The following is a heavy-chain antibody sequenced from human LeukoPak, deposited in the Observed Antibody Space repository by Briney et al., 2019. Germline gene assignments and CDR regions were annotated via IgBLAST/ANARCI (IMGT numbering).Heavy chain of an antibody. Sequence: GGSLRLSCAASGFTFSSYSMNWVGQAPGKGLEWVSSISSSSSYIYYADSVKGRFTISRDNAKNSLYLQMNSLRAEDTAVYYCARGPGGRRGYYPLEDSYYYYYMDVWGKGTTVTVSS. D-gene: IGHD3-22*01. V-gene: IGHV3-21*01. CDR1: GFTFSSYS. CDR3: ARGPGGRRGYYPLEDSYYYYYMDV. J-gene: IGHJ6*03. CDR2: ISSSSSYI.